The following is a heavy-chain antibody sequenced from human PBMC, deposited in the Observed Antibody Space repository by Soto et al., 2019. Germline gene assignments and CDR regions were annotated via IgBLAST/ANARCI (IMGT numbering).Heavy chain of an antibody. D-gene: IGHD3-9*01. CDR2: ISSSGSTI. V-gene: IGHV3-11*01. J-gene: IGHJ6*03. CDR1: GFTFSDYY. CDR3: ARGLRLYDILTGHISEDYYMDV. Sequence: GGSLRLSCAASGFTFSDYYMSWIRQAPGKGLEWVSYISSSGSTIYYADSVKGRFTISRDNAKNSLYLQMNSLRAEDTAVYYCARGLRLYDILTGHISEDYYMDVWGKGTTVTVSS.